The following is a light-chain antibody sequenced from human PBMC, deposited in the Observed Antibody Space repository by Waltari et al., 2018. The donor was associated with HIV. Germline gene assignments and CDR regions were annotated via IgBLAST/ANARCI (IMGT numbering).Light chain of an antibody. CDR1: TFNIGAGHD. CDR3: QSYDNRLRGV. V-gene: IGLV1-40*01. CDR2: GNN. J-gene: IGLJ3*02. Sequence: QSVLTQPPSVSGAPGPRVRISCTGTTFNIGAGHDVHWYQHLPGTAPKLLICGNNNRPSGVPDRFSGSKSGSSASLAITGLQAEDEADYYCQSYDNRLRGVFGGGTKVTVL.